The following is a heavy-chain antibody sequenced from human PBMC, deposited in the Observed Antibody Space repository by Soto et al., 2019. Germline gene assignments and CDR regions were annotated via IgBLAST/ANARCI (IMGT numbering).Heavy chain of an antibody. CDR3: ARTVRNTYYDFWSGSYYYGMDV. Sequence: SETLSLTCAVSGGSISNSNWWSWVRQPPGKGLEWIGEIYHSGSTNYNPSLKSRVTISVDKSKNQFSLKLSSVTAADTAVYYCARTVRNTYYDFWSGSYYYGMDVWGQGTTVTVSS. V-gene: IGHV4-4*02. D-gene: IGHD3-3*01. CDR2: IYHSGST. CDR1: GGSISNSNW. J-gene: IGHJ6*02.